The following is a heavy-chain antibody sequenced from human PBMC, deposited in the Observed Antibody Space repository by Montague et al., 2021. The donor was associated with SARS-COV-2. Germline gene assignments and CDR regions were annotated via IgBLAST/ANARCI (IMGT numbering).Heavy chain of an antibody. CDR1: GGSISSYY. J-gene: IGHJ4*02. V-gene: IGHV4-59*01. CDR3: ASQVPDFWSGIDY. D-gene: IGHD3-3*01. CDR2: IYYSGST. Sequence: SETLSLTCTVSGGSISSYYWSWIRQPPGKGLEWIGYIYYSGSTNYNPSLKSRVTISVDTSKNQFSLKLSSVTAAATAVYYCASQVPDFWSGIDYWGQGTLVTVPS.